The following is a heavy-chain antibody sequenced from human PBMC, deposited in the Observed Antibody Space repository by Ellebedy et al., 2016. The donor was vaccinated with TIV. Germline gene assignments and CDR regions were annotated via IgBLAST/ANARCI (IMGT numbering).Heavy chain of an antibody. J-gene: IGHJ4*02. CDR2: IYYSGST. Sequence: MPSETLSLTCTVSGGSLTNHFWSWIRQPPGKGLEWIGYIYYSGSTNYNPSLKSRVTISVDTSKNQFSLQLKSVTPDDTAVYYCVRDPGLGSSRPFDYWGQGTPVTVSS. CDR1: GGSLTNHF. CDR3: VRDPGLGSSRPFDY. V-gene: IGHV4-59*11. D-gene: IGHD1-26*01.